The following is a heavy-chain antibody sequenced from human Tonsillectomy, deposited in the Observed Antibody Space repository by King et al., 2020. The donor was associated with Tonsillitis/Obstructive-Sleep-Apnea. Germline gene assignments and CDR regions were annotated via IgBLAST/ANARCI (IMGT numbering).Heavy chain of an antibody. CDR1: GFTFGDYA. V-gene: IGHV3-49*04. CDR2: IRSKAYGGTK. D-gene: IGHD2-2*01. J-gene: IGHJ2*01. CDR3: TRPHCSSTSCWNCYFVL. Sequence: VQLVESGGGLVQPGRSLRLSCTASGFTFGDYAMSWVRQAPGKGLEWVGFIRSKAYGGTKEYAASVKGRFTISRDDSKSISYLQMNSLKTEDTAVYYCTRPHCSSTSCWNCYFVLWGRGTLVTVSS.